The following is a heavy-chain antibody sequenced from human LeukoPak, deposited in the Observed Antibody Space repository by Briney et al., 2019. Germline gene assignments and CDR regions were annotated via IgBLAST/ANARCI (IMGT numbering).Heavy chain of an antibody. J-gene: IGHJ4*02. V-gene: IGHV4-59*08. CDR1: GGSISSYY. D-gene: IGHD4-23*01. Sequence: SSETLSLTCTVSGGSISSYYWSWIRQPPGKGLEWIGYIYYSGSTNYNPSLKSRVTISVDTSKNQFSLKLSSVTAADTAVYYCLSGGYDYWGQGTLVTVSS. CDR3: LSGGYDY. CDR2: IYYSGST.